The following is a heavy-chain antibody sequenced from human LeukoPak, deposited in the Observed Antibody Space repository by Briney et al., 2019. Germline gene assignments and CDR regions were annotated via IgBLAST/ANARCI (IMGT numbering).Heavy chain of an antibody. CDR2: IYPHDSDT. J-gene: IGHJ4*02. Sequence: GESLKISCKGSGYSFASYWIAWVRQMPGKGLEWMGIIYPHDSDTRYSPSFQGQVTISVDKSINTAYLQWSSLKSSDTAIYYCARHGKSSTSCPVYWGQGTLVTVSS. CDR3: ARHGKSSTSCPVY. D-gene: IGHD2-2*01. CDR1: GYSFASYW. V-gene: IGHV5-51*01.